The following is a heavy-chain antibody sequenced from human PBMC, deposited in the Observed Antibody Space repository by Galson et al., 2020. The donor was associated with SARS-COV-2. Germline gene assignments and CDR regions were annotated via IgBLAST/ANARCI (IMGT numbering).Heavy chain of an antibody. D-gene: IGHD3-10*01. CDR2: INHSGST. CDR3: ARARYYYGSGSYYNSNLGDY. V-gene: IGHV4-34*01. Sequence: SETLSLTCAVYGGSFSGYYWSWIRQPPGKGLEWIGEINHSGSTNYNPSLKSRVTISVDTSKNQFSLKLSSVTAADTAVYYCARARYYYGSGSYYNSNLGDYWGQGTLVTVSS. CDR1: GGSFSGYY. J-gene: IGHJ4*02.